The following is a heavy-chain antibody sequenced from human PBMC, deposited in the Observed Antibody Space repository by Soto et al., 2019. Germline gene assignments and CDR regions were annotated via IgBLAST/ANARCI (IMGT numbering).Heavy chain of an antibody. J-gene: IGHJ4*02. V-gene: IGHV3-23*04. CDR2: ISGNGGDYT. CDR1: GFTFSTYA. D-gene: IGHD2-2*01. CDR3: VPLCRYCSTTTPS. Sequence: EVQLVESGGGLVQPGGSLRLSCAASGFTFSTYAMSWVRQAPRKGLEWVSAISGNGGDYTYYADSVKGRFTISRDNAKNTLYLQMNSLRAEDTAVYYCVPLCRYCSTTTPSWGQGPLVTVSS.